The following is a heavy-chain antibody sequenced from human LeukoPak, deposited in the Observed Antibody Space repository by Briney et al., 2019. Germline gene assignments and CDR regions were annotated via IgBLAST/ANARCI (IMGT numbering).Heavy chain of an antibody. Sequence: PGGSLRLSCAASGFTFSAYWVSWVRQAPGKGLEWVANIKQDGSEKYYVDSVKGRFTISRDNAENSVYLQLNSLRAEDTAVYYCVRGSSGLWGQGTLVTVSS. CDR2: IKQDGSEK. V-gene: IGHV3-7*01. J-gene: IGHJ4*02. CDR3: VRGSSGL. CDR1: GFTFSAYW.